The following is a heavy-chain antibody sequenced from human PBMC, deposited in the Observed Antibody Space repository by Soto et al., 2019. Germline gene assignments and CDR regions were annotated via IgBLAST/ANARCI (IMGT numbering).Heavy chain of an antibody. V-gene: IGHV3-30*18. J-gene: IGHJ4*02. CDR2: ISSDGSNK. CDR1: GFTFSSYG. D-gene: IGHD5-12*01. CDR3: AKFRDVAY. Sequence: QVQLVESGGGVVQPGRSLRLSCAASGFTFSSYGMHWVRQAPGKGLEWVAVISSDGSNKYYADTVKGRFTISRDNSKNTLFLQMNSLKPEDKAVYYCAKFRDVAYWGQGTLVTVSS.